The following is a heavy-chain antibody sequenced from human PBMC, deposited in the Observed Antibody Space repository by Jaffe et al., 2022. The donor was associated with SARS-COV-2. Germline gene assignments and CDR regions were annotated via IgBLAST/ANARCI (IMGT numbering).Heavy chain of an antibody. J-gene: IGHJ3*02. V-gene: IGHV1-8*01. Sequence: QVQLVQSGAEVKKPGASVKVSCKASGYTFTNYDINWVRQATGQGLEWMGWMNPNSGNTGYAQKFQGRVIMTKNTSINTAYMELSSLRSEDTAVYYCASSYYHYDSSGYYYPNAFDIWGQGTVVTVSS. CDR1: GYTFTNYD. D-gene: IGHD3-22*01. CDR3: ASSYYHYDSSGYYYPNAFDI. CDR2: MNPNSGNT.